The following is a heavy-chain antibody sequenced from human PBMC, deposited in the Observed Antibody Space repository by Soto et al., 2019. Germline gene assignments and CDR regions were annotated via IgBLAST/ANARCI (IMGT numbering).Heavy chain of an antibody. Sequence: GGSLRLSCAASGFTFSSYSMNWVRQAPGKGLEWVSYISSSSTIYYADSVKGRFTSSRDNAKNSLYLQMNSLRDEDTAVYYCATDYDSSGQSAPYYYGMDVWGQGTTVTVSS. J-gene: IGHJ6*02. CDR2: ISSSSTI. D-gene: IGHD3-22*01. CDR3: ATDYDSSGQSAPYYYGMDV. CDR1: GFTFSSYS. V-gene: IGHV3-48*02.